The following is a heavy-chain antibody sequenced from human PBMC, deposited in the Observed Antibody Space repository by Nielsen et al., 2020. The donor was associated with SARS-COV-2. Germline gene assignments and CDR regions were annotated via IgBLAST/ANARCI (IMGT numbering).Heavy chain of an antibody. CDR3: ARDQKRWVDTAMAYYYYMDV. J-gene: IGHJ6*03. D-gene: IGHD5-18*01. CDR2: IKKDGSEK. V-gene: IGHV3-7*05. Sequence: VRQMPGKGLEWVANIKKDGSEKYYVDSVKGRFTISRDNAKNSLYLQMNSLRAEDTAVYYCARDQKRWVDTAMAYYYYMDVWGKGTTVTVSS.